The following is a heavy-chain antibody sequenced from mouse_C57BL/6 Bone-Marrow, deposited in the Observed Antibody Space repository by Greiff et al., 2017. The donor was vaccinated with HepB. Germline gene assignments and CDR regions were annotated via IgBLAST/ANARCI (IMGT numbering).Heavy chain of an antibody. CDR2: IYPGDGDT. V-gene: IGHV1-82*01. CDR3: AREDYGNFYYFDY. CDR1: GYAFSSSW. Sequence: QVQLQQSGPELVKPGASVKISCKASGYAFSSSWMNWVKQRPGKGLEWIGRIYPGDGDTNYNGKFKGKATLTADKSSSTAYMQLSSLTSEDSAVYFCAREDYGNFYYFDYWGQGTTLTVSS. D-gene: IGHD2-1*01. J-gene: IGHJ2*01.